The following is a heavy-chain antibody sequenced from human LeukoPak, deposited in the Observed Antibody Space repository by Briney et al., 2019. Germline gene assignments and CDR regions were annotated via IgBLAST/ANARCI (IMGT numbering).Heavy chain of an antibody. CDR2: ISAYNGNT. V-gene: IGHV1-18*04. CDR1: GNTFTRNY. CDR3: ARVNGFWFDP. Sequence: GASVKVSCKASGNTFTRNYIQWVRQAPGQGLEWMGWISAYNGNTNYAQKLQGRVTMTTDTSTSTAYMELRSLRSDDTAVYYCARVNGFWFDPWGQGTLVTVSS. D-gene: IGHD1-1*01. J-gene: IGHJ5*02.